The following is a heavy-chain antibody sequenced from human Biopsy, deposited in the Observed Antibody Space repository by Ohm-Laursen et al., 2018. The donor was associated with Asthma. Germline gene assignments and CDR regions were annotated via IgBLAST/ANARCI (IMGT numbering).Heavy chain of an antibody. Sequence: SSVKVSCKASGDSFSNYAISWVRQAPGQGLAWMGGLIPVLGTTDHAQMFEGRVTITADESTSTAYMELSSLSSEDTAVYYCARGYSGSDRIVYYYSGLEVWGQGTTVTVSS. CDR1: GDSFSNYA. D-gene: IGHD5-12*01. CDR2: LIPVLGTT. J-gene: IGHJ6*02. CDR3: ARGYSGSDRIVYYYSGLEV. V-gene: IGHV1-69*13.